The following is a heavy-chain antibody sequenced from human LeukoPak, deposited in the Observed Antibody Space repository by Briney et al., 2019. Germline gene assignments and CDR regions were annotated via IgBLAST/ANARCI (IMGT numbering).Heavy chain of an antibody. CDR1: GGSISSYY. CDR2: IYTSGRT. J-gene: IGHJ4*02. CDR3: ARDPRPYSSGWFYFDY. V-gene: IGHV4-4*07. Sequence: SETLSLTCTVSGGSISSYYWSWLRQPAGKGLEWIGRIYTSGRTNYNPSLKSRVTMSVDTSKNQFSLKLSSVTAADTAVYYCARDPRPYSSGWFYFDYWGQGTLVTVSS. D-gene: IGHD6-19*01.